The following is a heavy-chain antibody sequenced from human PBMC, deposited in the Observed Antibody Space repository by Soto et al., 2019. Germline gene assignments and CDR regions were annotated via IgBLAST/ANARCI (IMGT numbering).Heavy chain of an antibody. J-gene: IGHJ6*02. V-gene: IGHV3-30*18. Sequence: PGGSLRLSCAASEFTFSSFGMHWLRQAPGKGLEWVAVISYDGSNKYYADSVKGRFTISRDNSKNTLYLLMNSLRAEDTVVYYCAKDQDSSGWSYGMDVWGQGTTVTVSS. CDR3: AKDQDSSGWSYGMDV. CDR2: ISYDGSNK. D-gene: IGHD6-19*01. CDR1: EFTFSSFG.